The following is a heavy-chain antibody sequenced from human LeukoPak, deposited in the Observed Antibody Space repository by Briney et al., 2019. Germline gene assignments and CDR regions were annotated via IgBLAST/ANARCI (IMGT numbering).Heavy chain of an antibody. Sequence: GESLKISCRGSGYTFSNYWIGWVRQMPGKGLEWVGIISVGDSDTRYSPSFQGQVTISDDKSISTAYLQWSSLEASDTAIYYCVRGFGYAGNYFDSWGQGTLVTVSS. CDR3: VRGFGYAGNYFDS. CDR1: GYTFSNYW. CDR2: ISVGDSDT. J-gene: IGHJ4*02. D-gene: IGHD5-18*01. V-gene: IGHV5-51*01.